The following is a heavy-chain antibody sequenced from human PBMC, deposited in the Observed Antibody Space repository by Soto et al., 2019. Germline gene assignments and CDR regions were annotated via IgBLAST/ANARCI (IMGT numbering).Heavy chain of an antibody. J-gene: IGHJ6*02. CDR3: TRAGSDPGNFYISNHYAMDV. CDR2: IYSGGDT. CDR1: GFSVSSDY. D-gene: IGHD3-10*01. V-gene: IGHV3-53*01. Sequence: EVQLVESGGTSIQPGGSLRLSCAASGFSVSSDYMSWVRQAPGKGLEWVSLIYSGGDTYYADSVKGRFTISRDISSNTIYLHMTSLRADDTANYYCTRAGSDPGNFYISNHYAMDVWGRGTTVTVSS.